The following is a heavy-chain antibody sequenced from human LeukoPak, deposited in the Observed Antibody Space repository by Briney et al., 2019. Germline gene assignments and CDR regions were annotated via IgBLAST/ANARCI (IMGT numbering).Heavy chain of an antibody. CDR3: AKRGVVIRGILVIGYHQEAYHYDF. Sequence: GGSLRLSCAASGFTVSSNYMSWVRQAPGKGLERVSYISERGGSTTYADSVKGRFTISRDTSLNTLYLQMNNLRAEDTAVYFCAKRGVVIRGILVIGYHQEAYHYDFWGQGVLVTVSS. J-gene: IGHJ4*02. V-gene: IGHV3-23*01. CDR1: GFTVSSNY. CDR2: ISERGGST. D-gene: IGHD3-10*01.